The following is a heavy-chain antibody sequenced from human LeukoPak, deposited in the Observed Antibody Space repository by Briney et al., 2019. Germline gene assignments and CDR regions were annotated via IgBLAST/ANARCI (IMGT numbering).Heavy chain of an antibody. D-gene: IGHD3-3*02. CDR2: IKEDGSEK. J-gene: IGHJ4*02. CDR1: GFMFRSYW. CDR3: ARVRPAISY. Sequence: GGSLRLSCGASGFMFRSYWMSWVRQAPGKGLEWVANIKEDGSEKHHVDSVKGRFTISRDNDKNSLYLQMNSLRAEDTAVYYCARVRPAISYWGQGTLVTVSS. V-gene: IGHV3-7*01.